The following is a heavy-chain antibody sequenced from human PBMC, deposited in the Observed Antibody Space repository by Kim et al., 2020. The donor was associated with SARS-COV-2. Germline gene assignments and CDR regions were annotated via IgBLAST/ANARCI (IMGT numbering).Heavy chain of an antibody. J-gene: IGHJ4*02. V-gene: IGHV4-34*01. Sequence: SETLSLTCAVYGGSFSGHFWTWIRQSPGKGLEWIGEINQSGSIKYNPSLKSGATISVTKSKNQFSLRLSSLAAADTGLSYCARDAIGPDVPPDSWCPGTL. D-gene: IGHD2-8*01. CDR3: ARDAIGPDVPPDS. CDR2: INQSGSI. CDR1: GGSFSGHF.